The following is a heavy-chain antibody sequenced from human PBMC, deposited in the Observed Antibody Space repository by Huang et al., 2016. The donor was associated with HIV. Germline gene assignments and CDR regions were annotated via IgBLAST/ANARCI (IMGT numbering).Heavy chain of an antibody. CDR3: ARGQLGSYGDYDVLY. J-gene: IGHJ4*02. CDR1: GGTFSKYA. D-gene: IGHD4-17*01. CDR2: IIPMCGTP. V-gene: IGHV1-69*13. Sequence: QVQLVQSGAEVKTPGSSVKVSCKASGGTFSKYAISWVRQAPGQGLEWMAGIIPMCGTPNYARKFQGRVTITADDSTSTTYVEVSSLRSEDTALYYCARGQLGSYGDYDVLYWGQGTLVTVSS.